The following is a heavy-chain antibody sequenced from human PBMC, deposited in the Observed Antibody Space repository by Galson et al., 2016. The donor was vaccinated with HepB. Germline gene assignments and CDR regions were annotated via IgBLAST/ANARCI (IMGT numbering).Heavy chain of an antibody. CDR1: GFTFSSFA. J-gene: IGHJ3*02. Sequence: SLRLSCAASGFTFSSFAMHWVRQAPGKGLEWVAVISSAGTYEYYEDSVKGRFTLSRDNSKNTLSLQVNSLRPEDTAVYYCAKGAYYDSRPWHDAFDIWGQGTMVTVSS. V-gene: IGHV3-30*18. CDR3: AKGAYYDSRPWHDAFDI. CDR2: ISSAGTYE. D-gene: IGHD3-16*01.